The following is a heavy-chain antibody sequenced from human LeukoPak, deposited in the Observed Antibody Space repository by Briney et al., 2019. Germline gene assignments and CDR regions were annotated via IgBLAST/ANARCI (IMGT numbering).Heavy chain of an antibody. CDR1: GFTFSSYG. V-gene: IGHV3-30*02. J-gene: IGHJ4*02. CDR3: AKDADPILWFGELPFDY. D-gene: IGHD3-10*01. CDR2: IRYDGSNK. Sequence: GGSLRLSCAASGFTFSSYGMHWVRQAPGKGLEGVAFIRYDGSNKYYADSVKGRFTISRDNSKNTLYLQMNSLRAEDTAVYYCAKDADPILWFGELPFDYWGQGTLVTVSS.